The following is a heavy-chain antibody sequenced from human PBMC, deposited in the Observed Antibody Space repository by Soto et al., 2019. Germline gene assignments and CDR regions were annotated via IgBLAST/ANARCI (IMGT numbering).Heavy chain of an antibody. D-gene: IGHD3-16*01. CDR2: IYYSGST. V-gene: IGHV4-61*01. CDR3: AMIPVDTYMIYWFDP. J-gene: IGHJ5*01. Sequence: SETLSLTGPVSGNSVTRGHYYLTWIRQPSGKGLEWVGHIYYSGSTNYTPSLESRVTISLNTPNNQFSRKVTSVTAAATAVYYCAMIPVDTYMIYWFDPWRQGTLVTVSA. CDR1: GNSVTRGHYY.